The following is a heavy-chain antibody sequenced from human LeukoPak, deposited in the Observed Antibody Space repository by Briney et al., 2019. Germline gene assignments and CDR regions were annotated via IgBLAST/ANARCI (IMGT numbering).Heavy chain of an antibody. J-gene: IGHJ5*02. CDR1: GDSTNNFY. CDR2: IHYSGSS. Sequence: SETLSLTCTVSGDSTNNFYWNWIRQSPGKGLEWIGNIHYSGSSVYNPSLKSRVTISVDTSKNQFSLKLSSVTAADTAVYYCARVNVVVVAATVNNWFDPWGQGTLVTVSS. V-gene: IGHV4-59*01. D-gene: IGHD2-15*01. CDR3: ARVNVVVVAATVNNWFDP.